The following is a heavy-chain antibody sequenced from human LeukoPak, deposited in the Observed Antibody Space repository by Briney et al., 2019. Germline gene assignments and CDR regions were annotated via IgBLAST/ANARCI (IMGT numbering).Heavy chain of an antibody. Sequence: SETLSLTCTVSGGSISSSSYYWGWIRQPPGKWLEWIGSIYYSGSTYYNPSLKSRVTISVDTSKNQFSLKLSSVTAADTAVYYCARLIYYGSGRVDYWGQGTLVTVSS. CDR2: IYYSGST. J-gene: IGHJ4*02. D-gene: IGHD3-10*01. CDR1: GGSISSSSYY. V-gene: IGHV4-39*01. CDR3: ARLIYYGSGRVDY.